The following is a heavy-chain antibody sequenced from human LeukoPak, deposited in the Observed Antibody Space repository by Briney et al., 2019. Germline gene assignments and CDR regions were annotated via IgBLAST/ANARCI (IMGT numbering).Heavy chain of an antibody. CDR2: ISSDGSST. CDR1: GFTFSSYW. CDR3: ARALWFGESTLGY. J-gene: IGHJ4*02. D-gene: IGHD3-10*01. Sequence: GGSLRLSCAASGFTFSSYWMHWVRQAPGKGLVWVSRISSDGSSTSYADSVKGRFTTSRDNAKNTLYLQMNSLRAEDTAVYYCARALWFGESTLGYWGQGTLVTVSS. V-gene: IGHV3-74*01.